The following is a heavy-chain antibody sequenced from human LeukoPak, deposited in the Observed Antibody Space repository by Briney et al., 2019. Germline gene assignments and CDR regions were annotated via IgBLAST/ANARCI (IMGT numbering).Heavy chain of an antibody. J-gene: IGHJ4*02. V-gene: IGHV3-30-3*01. D-gene: IGHD3-10*01. CDR3: ARANGVGLGEGFDY. CDR1: GLSFSTYA. Sequence: PGGSLRLSCAAYGLSFSTYAMHWVRQAPGKGLEWVAVISYDGSNKYYADSVKGRFTISRDNSKNTLYLQMSSLGAEDTAMYYCARANGVGLGEGFDYWGQGTLVTVSS. CDR2: ISYDGSNK.